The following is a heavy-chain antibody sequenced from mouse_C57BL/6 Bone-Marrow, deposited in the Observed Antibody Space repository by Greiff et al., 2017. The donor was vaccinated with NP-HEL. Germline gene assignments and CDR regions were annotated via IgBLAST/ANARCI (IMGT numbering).Heavy chain of an antibody. Sequence: VHLVESGPELVKPGASVKISCKASGYAFSSSWMNWVKQRPGKGLEWIGRIYPGDGDTNYNGKFKGKATLTADKSSSTAYMQLSSLTSEDSAVYFCARRNYSNYWYFDVWGTGTTVTVSS. V-gene: IGHV1-82*01. CDR3: ARRNYSNYWYFDV. CDR1: GYAFSSSW. J-gene: IGHJ1*03. D-gene: IGHD2-5*01. CDR2: IYPGDGDT.